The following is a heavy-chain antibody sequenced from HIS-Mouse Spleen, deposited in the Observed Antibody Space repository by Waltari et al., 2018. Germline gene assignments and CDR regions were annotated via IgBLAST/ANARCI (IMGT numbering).Heavy chain of an antibody. CDR3: ARDHWWAR. D-gene: IGHD2-15*01. V-gene: IGHV4-34*01. J-gene: IGHJ3*01. CDR2: INHSGST. Sequence: QVQLQQWGAGLLKPSETLSLTCAVYGGSFSGYYWSWIRQPPGKGMEWIGEINHSGSTNDNPSLKGRVTISVDTSNNQFSLKLSSVTTADTAVYYCARDHWWARWGQGTMVTVSS. CDR1: GGSFSGYY.